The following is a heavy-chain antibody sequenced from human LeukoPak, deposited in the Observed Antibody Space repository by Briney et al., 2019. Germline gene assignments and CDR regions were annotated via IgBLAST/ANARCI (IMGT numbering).Heavy chain of an antibody. J-gene: IGHJ4*02. V-gene: IGHV1-69*05. CDR1: GGAFSSYA. CDR2: IIPIFGTA. Sequence: EASVKVSCKASGGAFSSYAISWVRQAPGQGLEWMEGIIPIFGTAHYTQKFQGRVTITTDESTSTAYMELSSLRSEDTAVYYCARGGGPKWGFDYWGQGTLVTVSS. D-gene: IGHD3-16*01. CDR3: ARGGGPKWGFDY.